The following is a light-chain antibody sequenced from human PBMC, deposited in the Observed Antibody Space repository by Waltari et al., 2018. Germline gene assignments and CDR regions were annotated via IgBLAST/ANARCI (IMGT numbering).Light chain of an antibody. V-gene: IGKV3-20*01. J-gene: IGKJ3*01. CDR2: GSS. CDR1: ESVKGNY. Sequence: EIVLTQSPGTLSLSPGERATLSCRASESVKGNYLVWYQQKPGQAPRVLIYGSSKRATGIPDRVRSSGSGRDFTLTISRLEPEDFAMYYCQHYDGSPYTFGPGTKLEIK. CDR3: QHYDGSPYT.